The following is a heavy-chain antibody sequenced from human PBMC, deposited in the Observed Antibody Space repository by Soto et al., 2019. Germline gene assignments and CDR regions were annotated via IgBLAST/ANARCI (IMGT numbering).Heavy chain of an antibody. CDR2: IVNDGSEQ. CDR3: ARDDNYAYNGLDH. Sequence: QVQLVESGGGVVRPGRSLRLSCAATGFSFSTHVMHWVRQAPGKGLEWVAVIVNDGSEQDYSDSVKGRFTISRDTSKNTLFLQLNNLRAEDTAVYYCARDDNYAYNGLDHWGQGILVTVSS. V-gene: IGHV3-33*01. J-gene: IGHJ4*02. CDR1: GFSFSTHV. D-gene: IGHD5-12*01.